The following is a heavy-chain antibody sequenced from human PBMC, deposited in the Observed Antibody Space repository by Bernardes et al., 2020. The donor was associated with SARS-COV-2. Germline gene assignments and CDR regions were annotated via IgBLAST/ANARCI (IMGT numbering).Heavy chain of an antibody. CDR2: IYSSGTT. Sequence: SETLSLTCTVSSGSISNSNYYWGWIRQPPGKGLEWIGSIYSSGTTYKNPSLQSRVTKSVDTSKNQFSLRLTSVTAADTAVYYCVGSSCGRDCSIGGLRSWDYGMDVWGQGTTVTVSS. J-gene: IGHJ6*02. CDR1: SGSISNSNYY. D-gene: IGHD2-21*02. CDR3: VGSSCGRDCSIGGLRSWDYGMDV. V-gene: IGHV4-39*01.